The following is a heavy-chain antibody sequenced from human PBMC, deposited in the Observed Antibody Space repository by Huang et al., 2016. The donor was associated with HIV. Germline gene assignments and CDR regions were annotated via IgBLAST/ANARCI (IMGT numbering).Heavy chain of an antibody. V-gene: IGHV5-51*01. CDR2: IYTGGSDA. D-gene: IGHD1-26*01. J-gene: IGHJ4*02. CDR1: GYSFTNYW. Sequence: EVQLVQSGPEVKKPGESLKISCRVSGYSFTNYWIGWLRQRPGKGLEWMAIIYTGGSDAAHNPSFRGQVTISADKSINTAHLQWDSLKTSDSAIYYCARRGFNTGSSPDSWGQGTLVTVSS. CDR3: ARRGFNTGSSPDS.